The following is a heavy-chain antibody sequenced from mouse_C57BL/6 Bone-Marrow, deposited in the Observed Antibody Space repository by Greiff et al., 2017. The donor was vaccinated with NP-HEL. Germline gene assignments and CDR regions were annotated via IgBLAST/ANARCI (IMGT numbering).Heavy chain of an antibody. CDR3: ARREGTTVVARYWNFDV. V-gene: IGHV1-69*01. Sequence: QVQLQQPGAELVMPGASVKLSCKASGYTFTSYWMHWVKQRPGQGLEWIGEIDPSDSYTKYNQKFKGKSPLTVDKSSSTAYMQLSSLTSEDSAVYYCARREGTTVVARYWNFDVWGTGTTVTVSS. J-gene: IGHJ1*03. CDR2: IDPSDSYT. CDR1: GYTFTSYW. D-gene: IGHD1-1*01.